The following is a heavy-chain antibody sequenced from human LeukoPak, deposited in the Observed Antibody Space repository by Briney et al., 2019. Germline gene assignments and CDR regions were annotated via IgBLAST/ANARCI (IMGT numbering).Heavy chain of an antibody. V-gene: IGHV3-48*03. CDR3: ARGDYDSRGYNY. Sequence: GGSLRLSCAASGFTFSSYEMNWVRQAPGKGLEWVSYISSSGSTIYYADSVKGRFTISRDNAKNSLYLQMNSLRAEDTAVYYCARGDYDSRGYNYWGQGTLVTVSS. D-gene: IGHD3-22*01. CDR1: GFTFSSYE. J-gene: IGHJ4*02. CDR2: ISSSGSTI.